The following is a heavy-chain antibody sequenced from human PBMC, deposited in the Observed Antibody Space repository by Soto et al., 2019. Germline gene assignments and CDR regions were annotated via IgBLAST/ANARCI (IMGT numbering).Heavy chain of an antibody. J-gene: IGHJ3*02. CDR1: GYTFTSYY. CDR3: ARDELRGAFDI. Sequence: ASVKVSCKASGYTFTSYYMHWVRQAPGQGLEWMAIINPSGGSTSYAQKFQGRVTMTRDTSTSTVYMELSSLRSEDTAVYYCARDELRGAFDIWGQGTMVTVSS. D-gene: IGHD1-26*01. V-gene: IGHV1-46*03. CDR2: INPSGGST.